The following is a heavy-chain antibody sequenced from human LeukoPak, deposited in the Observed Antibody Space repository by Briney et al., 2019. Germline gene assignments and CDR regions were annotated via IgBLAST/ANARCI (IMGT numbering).Heavy chain of an antibody. Sequence: QPGGSLRLSCAASGFTFSSYEMNWVRQAPGKGLEWVSTISGGGTSTYYADSVKGRFTISRDNSKNTLYLQMNSLRAEDPAVYYCARRPSRLVFDYWGQGTLVTVSS. CDR2: ISGGGTST. CDR3: ARRPSRLVFDY. CDR1: GFTFSSYE. J-gene: IGHJ4*02. V-gene: IGHV3-23*01.